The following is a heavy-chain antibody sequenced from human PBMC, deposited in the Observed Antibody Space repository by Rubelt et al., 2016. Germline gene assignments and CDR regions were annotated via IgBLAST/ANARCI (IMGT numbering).Heavy chain of an antibody. Sequence: QVVENGGGLVQPGGSLRLSCAASGFTFSDHYMGWVRQAPGKGLEWVGRTRNKANSYTTEYAASVKGRFTISRDDSKNSLYLQMNSLRAEDTAVYYCAKGPRIVPAAFYFDYWGQGTLVTVSS. D-gene: IGHD2-2*01. CDR3: AKGPRIVPAAFYFDY. CDR2: TRNKANSYTT. J-gene: IGHJ4*02. V-gene: IGHV3-72*01. CDR1: GFTFSDHY.